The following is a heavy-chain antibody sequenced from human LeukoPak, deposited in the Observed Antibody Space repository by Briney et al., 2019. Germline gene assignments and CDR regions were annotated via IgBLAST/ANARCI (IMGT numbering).Heavy chain of an antibody. Sequence: GGSLRLSCAASGFIFSSYAMTWVRQAPGKGLELLSYISGSAHDVNYIDSVRGRFTISRDNAKNSLYLHMNSLTVEDTAVYYCSRDPRHNDYWGQGTLVTVSS. CDR1: GFIFSSYA. CDR2: ISGSAHDV. J-gene: IGHJ4*02. V-gene: IGHV3-21*04. CDR3: SRDPRHNDY.